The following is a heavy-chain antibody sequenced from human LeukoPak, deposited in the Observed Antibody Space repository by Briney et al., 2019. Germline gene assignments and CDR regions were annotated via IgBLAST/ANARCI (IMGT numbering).Heavy chain of an antibody. CDR3: ARGIGSYYFDY. D-gene: IGHD1-26*01. V-gene: IGHV3-23*01. CDR2: LSGSGGGT. CDR1: GFTFSSYA. Sequence: PGGSLRLSCAASGFTFSSYAMSWVRQAPGKGLEWVSTLSGSGGGTYYADSVKGRFTISRDNAKNSLYLQMNSLRAEDTAVYYCARGIGSYYFDYWGQGTLVTVSS. J-gene: IGHJ4*02.